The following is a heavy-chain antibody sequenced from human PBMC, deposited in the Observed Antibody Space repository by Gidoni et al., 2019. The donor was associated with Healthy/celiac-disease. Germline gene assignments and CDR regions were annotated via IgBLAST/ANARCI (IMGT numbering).Heavy chain of an antibody. D-gene: IGHD3-10*01. V-gene: IGHV4-59*01. Sequence: IRQPPWKGLEWIGYIYYSGSTNYNPSLKSRVTISVDTSKNQFSLKLSSVTAADTALYYCARGPYGSGSYFYYVDYWGQGPLVTVSS. CDR2: IYYSGST. J-gene: IGHJ4*02. CDR3: ARGPYGSGSYFYYVDY.